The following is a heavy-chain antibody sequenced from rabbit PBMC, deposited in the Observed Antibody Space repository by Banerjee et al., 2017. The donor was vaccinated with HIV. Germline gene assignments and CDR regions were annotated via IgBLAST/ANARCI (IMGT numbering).Heavy chain of an antibody. J-gene: IGHJ4*01. CDR2: INTNSGNA. CDR3: ARGGGGYAGYGSLAL. D-gene: IGHD7-1*01. V-gene: IGHV1S45*01. CDR1: GFSFSNKYV. Sequence: QEQLEESGGDLVKPEGSLTLTCTASGFSFSNKYVMCWVRQAPGKGLEWIACINTNSGNAVYASWAKGRFTISKTSWTTVTLQMTSLTAADTATYFCARGGGGYAGYGSLALWGPGTLVTVS.